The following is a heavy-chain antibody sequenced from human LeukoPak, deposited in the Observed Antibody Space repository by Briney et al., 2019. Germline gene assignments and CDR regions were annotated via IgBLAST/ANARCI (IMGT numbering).Heavy chain of an antibody. D-gene: IGHD1-7*01. Sequence: PGGSLRLSCAASGFTFSSYSMNWVRQAPGKGLEWVSSISSSSSYIYYADSVKGRFTISRDNAKNPLYLQMNSLRAEDMAVYYCARETLELTELGAFDIWGQGTMVTVSS. CDR3: ARETLELTELGAFDI. J-gene: IGHJ3*02. V-gene: IGHV3-21*01. CDR2: ISSSSSYI. CDR1: GFTFSSYS.